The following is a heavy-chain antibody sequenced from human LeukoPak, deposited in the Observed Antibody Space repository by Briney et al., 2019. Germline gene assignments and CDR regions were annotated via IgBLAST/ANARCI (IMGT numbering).Heavy chain of an antibody. V-gene: IGHV4-39*01. CDR1: GGSISSSSYY. J-gene: IGHJ6*02. CDR2: IYYSGST. CDR3: ASRYDFWSGGYYYYGMDV. D-gene: IGHD3-3*01. Sequence: SETLSLICTVSGGSISSSSYYWGWIRQPPGKGLEWIGSIYYSGSTYYNPSLKSRVTISVDTSKNQFSLKLSSVTAADTAVYYCASRYDFWSGGYYYYGMDVWGQGTTVTVSS.